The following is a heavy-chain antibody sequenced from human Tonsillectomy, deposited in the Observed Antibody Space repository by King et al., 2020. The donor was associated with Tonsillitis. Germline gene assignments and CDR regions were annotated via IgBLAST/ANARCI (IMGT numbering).Heavy chain of an antibody. V-gene: IGHV3-23*04. J-gene: IGHJ4*02. CDR1: GFTFSSYA. Sequence: VQLVESGGGLVQPGGSLRLSCAASGFTFSSYAMSLVRQAPGKGLEWVSAISGSGGSTYYADSVKGRFTISSDNSKNPLYLQMNSLRAEDTAVYYCPHRDEGAYWGQGTLVTVSS. D-gene: IGHD2-21*02. CDR3: PHRDEGAY. CDR2: ISGSGGST.